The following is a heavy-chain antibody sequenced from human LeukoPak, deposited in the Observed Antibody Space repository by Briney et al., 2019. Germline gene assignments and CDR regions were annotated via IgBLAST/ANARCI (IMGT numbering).Heavy chain of an antibody. CDR1: GGSFSGYY. D-gene: IGHD1-7*01. V-gene: IGHV4-34*01. J-gene: IGHJ6*02. Sequence: SEALSVTCAVYGGSFSGYYWSWIRQPPGKGLEWIGEINHSGSTNYNPSLKSRVTISVDTSKNQFSLKLSSVTAADTAVYYCASSDWNYVPNYYYYGMDVWGQGTTVTVSS. CDR2: INHSGST. CDR3: ASSDWNYVPNYYYYGMDV.